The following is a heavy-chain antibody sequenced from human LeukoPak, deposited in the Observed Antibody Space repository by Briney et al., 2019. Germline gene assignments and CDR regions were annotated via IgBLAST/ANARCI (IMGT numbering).Heavy chain of an antibody. D-gene: IGHD1-26*01. J-gene: IGHJ4*02. Sequence: SETLSLTCTVSGGSISSSSYYWGWIRQPPGKGLEWIGSIYYSGSTYYNPSLKSRVTISVDTSKNQFSLKLSSVTAADTAVYYCARDYSGSYRGFDSWGQGTLVTVSS. CDR1: GGSISSSSYY. CDR3: ARDYSGSYRGFDS. V-gene: IGHV4-39*07. CDR2: IYYSGST.